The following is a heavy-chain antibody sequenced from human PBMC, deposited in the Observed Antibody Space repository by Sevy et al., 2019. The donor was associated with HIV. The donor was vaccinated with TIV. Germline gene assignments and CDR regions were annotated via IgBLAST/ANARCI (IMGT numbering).Heavy chain of an antibody. CDR3: ARDQMRELLATRYYYGMDV. D-gene: IGHD1-26*01. V-gene: IGHV1-18*01. J-gene: IGHJ6*02. CDR1: GYTITSYG. Sequence: ASVKVSCKASGYTITSYGISWVRQAPGQGLEWMGWSSAYNGNTNYAQKLQGRVTMTTDTSTSTAYMELRSLRSDDTAVYYCARDQMRELLATRYYYGMDVWGQGTTVTVSS. CDR2: SSAYNGNT.